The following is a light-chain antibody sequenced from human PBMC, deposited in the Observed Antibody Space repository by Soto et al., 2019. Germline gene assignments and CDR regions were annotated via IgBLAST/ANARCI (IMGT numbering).Light chain of an antibody. CDR1: QNIATY. CDR2: DAS. J-gene: IGKJ4*01. V-gene: IGKV3-11*01. Sequence: EIVLTQSPATPSLSPGERATLSCRASQNIATYLAWYQQKPGQAPRLLIYDASNRAAGIPARFSGSGSGTDFTLTISSLEPEDFAVYYCHQRSSWPLTFGGGTKVEIK. CDR3: HQRSSWPLT.